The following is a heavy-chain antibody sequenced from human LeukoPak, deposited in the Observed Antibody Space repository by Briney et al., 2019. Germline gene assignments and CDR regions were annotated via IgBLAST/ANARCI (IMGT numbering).Heavy chain of an antibody. CDR2: ISGSGGST. CDR1: GFTFSSYA. J-gene: IGHJ3*02. D-gene: IGHD3-3*01. V-gene: IGHV3-23*01. CDR3: AKDLTPPYTIFGVVNGAFDI. Sequence: PGGSLRLSCAASGFTFSSYAMSWVRQAPGKGLEWVSAISGSGGSTYYADSVKGRFTISRDNSKNTLYLQMNSVRAEDTAVYYCAKDLTPPYTIFGVVNGAFDIWGQGTMVTVSS.